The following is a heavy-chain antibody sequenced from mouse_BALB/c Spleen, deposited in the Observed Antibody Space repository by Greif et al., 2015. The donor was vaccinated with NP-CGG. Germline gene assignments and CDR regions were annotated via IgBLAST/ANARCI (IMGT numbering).Heavy chain of an antibody. Sequence: VQLQESGAELAKPGASVKMSCKASGYTFTSYWMHWVKQRPGQGLEWIGYINPSTGYTEYNQKFKDKATLTADKSSSTAYMQLSSLTSEDSAVYYCARGPPYDFRVYWGQGTTLTVSS. CDR3: ARGPPYDFRVY. J-gene: IGHJ2*01. CDR1: GYTFTSYW. CDR2: INPSTGYT. V-gene: IGHV1-7*01. D-gene: IGHD2-4*01.